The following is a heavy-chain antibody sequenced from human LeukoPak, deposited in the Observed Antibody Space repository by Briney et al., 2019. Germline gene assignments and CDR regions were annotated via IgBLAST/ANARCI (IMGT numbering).Heavy chain of an antibody. CDR2: ISAYNGNT. CDR1: GCTFTSYG. J-gene: IGHJ4*02. V-gene: IGHV1-18*01. D-gene: IGHD2-21*02. Sequence: ASVKVSCKASGCTFTSYGISWVRQAPGQGLEWMGWISAYNGNTNYAQKLQGRVTMTTDTSTSTAYMELRSLRSDDTAVYYCARGATSHCGGDCYLDYWGQGTLVTVSS. CDR3: ARGATSHCGGDCYLDY.